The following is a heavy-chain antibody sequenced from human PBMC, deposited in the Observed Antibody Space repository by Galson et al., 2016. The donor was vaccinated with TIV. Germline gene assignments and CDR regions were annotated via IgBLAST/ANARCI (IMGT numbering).Heavy chain of an antibody. V-gene: IGHV5-51*01. J-gene: IGHJ6*02. CDR2: IYPGDSDT. CDR1: GYRFSHSW. CDR3: ARHGYDFWNGQDYFFYGMDV. D-gene: IGHD3-3*01. Sequence: QSGAEVKKPGGSLKISCKTSGYRFSHSWIGWVRQKPGKGLEWVGHIYPGDSDTRYSPSFQGHVTISADTSIDTAYLQWGSLKASDTAIYYCARHGYDFWNGQDYFFYGMDVWGQWTTVTVSS.